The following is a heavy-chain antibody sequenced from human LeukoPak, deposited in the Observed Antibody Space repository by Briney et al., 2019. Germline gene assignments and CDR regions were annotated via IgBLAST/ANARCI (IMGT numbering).Heavy chain of an antibody. D-gene: IGHD2-21*02. V-gene: IGHV4-4*07. CDR3: ARDSALGYCGGDCYPDY. CDR1: GGSISNYY. J-gene: IGHJ4*02. CDR2: IYSSGST. Sequence: SETLSLTCTVSGGSISNYYWSWIRQPAGKGLEWIGRIYSSGSTNYNPSLKSRVTMSLDTSKNQFSLKLTSVTAADMAVYYCARDSALGYCGGDCYPDYWGQGTLVTVSS.